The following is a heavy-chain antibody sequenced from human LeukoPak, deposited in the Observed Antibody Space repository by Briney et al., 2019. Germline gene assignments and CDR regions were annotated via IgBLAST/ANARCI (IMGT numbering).Heavy chain of an antibody. CDR1: GFTVSNNG. J-gene: IGHJ4*02. CDR2: ISGVGNT. D-gene: IGHD6-13*01. V-gene: IGHV3-23*01. Sequence: TGGSLRLSCVASGFTVSNNGLSWFRQAPGKGMEWVSDISGVGNTYYAESVKGRFTISRDNSKNTLYLQMNSLRAEDTALYHASGHGSSSYWGQGTLVTVSS. CDR3: SGHGSSSY.